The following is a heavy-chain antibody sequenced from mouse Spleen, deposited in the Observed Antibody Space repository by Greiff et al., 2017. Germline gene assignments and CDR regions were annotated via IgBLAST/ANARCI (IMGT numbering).Heavy chain of an antibody. CDR1: GYTFTDYY. V-gene: IGHV1-26*01. CDR3: ASSTFDV. Sequence: VQLQQSGPELVKPGASVKISCKASGYTFTDYYMNWVKQSHGKSLEWIGDINPNNGGTSYNQKFKGKATLTVDKSSSTAYMELRSLTSEDSAVYYCASSTFDVWGAGTTVTVSS. J-gene: IGHJ1*01. CDR2: INPNNGGT. D-gene: IGHD1-1*01.